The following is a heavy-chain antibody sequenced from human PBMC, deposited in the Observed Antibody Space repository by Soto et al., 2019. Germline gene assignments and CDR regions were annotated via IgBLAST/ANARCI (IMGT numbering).Heavy chain of an antibody. J-gene: IGHJ4*02. V-gene: IGHV3-48*02. D-gene: IGHD2-15*01. CDR1: GFTFSSYS. CDR2: ISSSSSTI. Sequence: ELQLVESGGGLVQPGGSLRLSCAASGFTFSSYSMNWVRQAPGKGLEWVSYISSSSSTIYYADSVKGRFTISRDNAKNSLDLQINSLRDEDTAVYYCARDQGYCSGGSCYGSYYFDYWGPGTLVTVSS. CDR3: ARDQGYCSGGSCYGSYYFDY.